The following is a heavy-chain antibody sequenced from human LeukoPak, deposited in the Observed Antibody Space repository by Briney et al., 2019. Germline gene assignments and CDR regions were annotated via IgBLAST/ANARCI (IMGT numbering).Heavy chain of an antibody. CDR1: GFTFSSYW. V-gene: IGHV3-7*01. Sequence: GGSLRLSCAASGFTFSSYWMSWVRQAPGKGLEWVANIKQDGSEKYYVDSVKGRFTISRDNAKNSLYLQMNSLRAEDTAVYYCARDYDSSGYYYLYYYYGMDVWGQGTTVTASS. CDR3: ARDYDSSGYYYLYYYYGMDV. J-gene: IGHJ6*02. D-gene: IGHD3-22*01. CDR2: IKQDGSEK.